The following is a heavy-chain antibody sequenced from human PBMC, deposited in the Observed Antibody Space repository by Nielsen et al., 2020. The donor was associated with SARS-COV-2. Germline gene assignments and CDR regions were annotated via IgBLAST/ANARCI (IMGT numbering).Heavy chain of an antibody. CDR2: MESKTDGGTT. V-gene: IGHV3-15*04. J-gene: IGHJ6*02. CDR3: TTGTLNDYGDNVDSYYYGMDV. Sequence: GESLKISCAAPGFTFSNAWMSWVRQAPGKGLEWVGRMESKTDGGTTDYAAPVKGRFIISRDDSKNMVYLQMNSLKIEDTAVYYCTTGTLNDYGDNVDSYYYGMDVWGQGTAVTVSS. CDR1: GFTFSNAW. D-gene: IGHD4-17*01.